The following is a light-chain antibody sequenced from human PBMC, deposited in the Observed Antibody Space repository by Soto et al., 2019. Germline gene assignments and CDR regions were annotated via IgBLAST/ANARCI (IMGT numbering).Light chain of an antibody. J-gene: IGLJ3*02. CDR3: CSYAGSYTLAV. Sequence: QSALTQPRSVSGSPGQSVTISCTGTSSDVGGYNYLSWYQQHPGKAPKLMIYDVSKRPSGVPDRFSGSKSGNTASLTISGLQAEDEADYYCCSYAGSYTLAVFGGGTKLTVL. V-gene: IGLV2-11*01. CDR1: SSDVGGYNY. CDR2: DVS.